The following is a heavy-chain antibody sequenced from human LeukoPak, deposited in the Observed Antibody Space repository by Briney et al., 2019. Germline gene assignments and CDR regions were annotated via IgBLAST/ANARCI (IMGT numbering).Heavy chain of an antibody. CDR1: GFTLSSYE. J-gene: IGHJ4*02. Sequence: GGSLRLSCAASGFTLSSYEMNWVRQAPGKGLEWVSYISSSSSTIYYADSVKGRFTISRDNAKNSLYLQMNSLRAEDTAVYYCARSHYDSSGYPTAFDYWGQGTLVTVSS. D-gene: IGHD3-22*01. V-gene: IGHV3-48*01. CDR3: ARSHYDSSGYPTAFDY. CDR2: ISSSSSTI.